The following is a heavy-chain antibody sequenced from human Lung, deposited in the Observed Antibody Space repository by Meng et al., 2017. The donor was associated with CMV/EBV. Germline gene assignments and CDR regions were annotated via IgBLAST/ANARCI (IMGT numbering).Heavy chain of an antibody. Sequence: GSLRLXCAVYGGSFSGYYWSWIRQPPGKGLEWIGEINHSGSTNYNPSLKSRVTISVDTSKNQFSLKLSSVTAADTAVYYCARELGYCSSTSCYTYYYYGMDVWGQGTTVTVSS. CDR3: ARELGYCSSTSCYTYYYYGMDV. J-gene: IGHJ6*01. D-gene: IGHD2-2*02. CDR2: INHSGST. V-gene: IGHV4-34*01. CDR1: GGSFSGYY.